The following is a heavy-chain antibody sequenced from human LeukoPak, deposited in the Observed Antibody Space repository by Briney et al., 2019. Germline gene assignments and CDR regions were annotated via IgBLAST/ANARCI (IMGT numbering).Heavy chain of an antibody. CDR3: AKGSNDFWSGYLPGFDL. Sequence: PGGSLRLSCAASGFTFSSYAMSWVRQAPGKGLEWVSAISGSGGTTYYADSVKGRFTISRDNSKNTLYLKMNSLRAEDTAVYYCAKGSNDFWSGYLPGFDLWGQGTLVTVSS. J-gene: IGHJ5*02. D-gene: IGHD3-3*01. V-gene: IGHV3-23*01. CDR2: ISGSGGTT. CDR1: GFTFSSYA.